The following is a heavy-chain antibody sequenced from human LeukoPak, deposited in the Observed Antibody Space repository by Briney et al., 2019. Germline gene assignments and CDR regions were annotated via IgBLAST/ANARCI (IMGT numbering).Heavy chain of an antibody. D-gene: IGHD2-15*01. CDR1: GGSISSSSYY. J-gene: IGHJ4*02. CDR3: ARKSFTVVAATGYFDY. CDR2: IYYSGST. Sequence: SETLSLTCTVSGGSISSSSYYWGWIRQPPGEGLEWIGSIYYSGSTYYNSSLKSRVTISVDTSKNQFSLKLSSVTAADTAVYYCARKSFTVVAATGYFDYWGQGTLVTVSS. V-gene: IGHV4-39*07.